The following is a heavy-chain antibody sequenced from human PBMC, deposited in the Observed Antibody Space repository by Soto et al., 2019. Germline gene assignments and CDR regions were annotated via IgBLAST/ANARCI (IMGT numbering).Heavy chain of an antibody. V-gene: IGHV1-18*04. J-gene: IGHJ5*01. CDR3: ARSSGGNFGIIIEGSNWFDS. CDR1: GYTFTSYG. D-gene: IGHD3-3*01. Sequence: GASVKVSCKASGYTFTSYGISWVRQAPGQGLEWMGWISAYNGNTNYAQKLQGRVTMTRDTSRSTVYMELRSLRSDDTAIYYCARSSGGNFGIIIEGSNWFDSWGQGTLVTVSS. CDR2: ISAYNGNT.